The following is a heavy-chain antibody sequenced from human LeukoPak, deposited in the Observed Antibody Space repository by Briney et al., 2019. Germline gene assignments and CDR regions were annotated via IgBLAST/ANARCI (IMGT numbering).Heavy chain of an antibody. D-gene: IGHD3-3*01. CDR3: ARELFSRYYDFWSLNWFDP. CDR1: GGSISSYY. Sequence: SETLSLTCTVSGGSISSYYWSWIRQPAGKGLEWIGRIYTSGSTNYNPSLKSRVTKSVDTSKNQFSLKLSSVTAADTAVYYCARELFSRYYDFWSLNWFDPWGQGTLVTVSS. J-gene: IGHJ5*02. V-gene: IGHV4-4*07. CDR2: IYTSGST.